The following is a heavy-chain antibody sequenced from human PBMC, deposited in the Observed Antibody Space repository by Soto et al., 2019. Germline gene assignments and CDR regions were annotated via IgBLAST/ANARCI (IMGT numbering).Heavy chain of an antibody. CDR2: ISGSGGST. Sequence: GGSLRLSCAASGFTFSSYAMSWVRQAPGKGLEWVSAISGSGGSTYYADSVKGRFTISRDNSKNTLYLQMNSLRVEDTAVYYCAKGTGAGTTVLDCWGQGTLVTVSS. CDR1: GFTFSSYA. V-gene: IGHV3-23*01. D-gene: IGHD1-7*01. CDR3: AKGTGAGTTVLDC. J-gene: IGHJ4*02.